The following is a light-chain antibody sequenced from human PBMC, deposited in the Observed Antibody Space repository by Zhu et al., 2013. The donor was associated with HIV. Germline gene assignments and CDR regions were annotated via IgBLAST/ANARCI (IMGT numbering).Light chain of an antibody. Sequence: IQMTQSPSSLSASVGDRVTITCRASQGIRNDLGWYQQKPGKAPNLLIYAASTLQSGVPSRFSGSGSGTDFTLTISSLQSEDFATYYCQQYLNFPRTFGQGTKVEMK. CDR3: QQYLNFPRT. CDR2: AAS. CDR1: QGIRND. V-gene: IGKV1-6*01. J-gene: IGKJ1*01.